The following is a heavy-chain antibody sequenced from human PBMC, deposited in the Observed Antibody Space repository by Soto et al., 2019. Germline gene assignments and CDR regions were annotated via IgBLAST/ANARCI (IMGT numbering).Heavy chain of an antibody. Sequence: ASVKVSCKASGGTFSSYAISWGRQAPGQGLEWMGWISAYNGNTNYAQKLQGRVTMTTDTSTSTAYMELRSLRSDDTAVYYRAQSSGSYYQPDYYFDYWGQGTLVTVSS. V-gene: IGHV1-18*01. CDR2: ISAYNGNT. J-gene: IGHJ4*02. CDR1: GGTFSSYA. D-gene: IGHD1-26*01. CDR3: AQSSGSYYQPDYYFDY.